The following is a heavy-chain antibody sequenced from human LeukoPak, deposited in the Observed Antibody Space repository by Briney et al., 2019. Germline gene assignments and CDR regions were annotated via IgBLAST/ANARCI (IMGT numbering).Heavy chain of an antibody. CDR2: IKAGNGDT. D-gene: IGHD2-2*01. V-gene: IGHV1-3*01. CDR3: ARARYCSSTSCYGRLVSWFDP. CDR1: GYTFTSYD. Sequence: GASVKVSCKGSGYTFTSYDIHRVRQAPGQRLEWMGWIKAGNGDTKYSQKFQGRVTITRDTSASTAYMELSSLRSEDTAVYYCARARYCSSTSCYGRLVSWFDPWGQGTLVTVSS. J-gene: IGHJ5*02.